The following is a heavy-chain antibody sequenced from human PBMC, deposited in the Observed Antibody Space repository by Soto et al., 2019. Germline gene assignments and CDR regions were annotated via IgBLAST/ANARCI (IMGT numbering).Heavy chain of an antibody. CDR2: IGIGSSTK. D-gene: IGHD5-18*01. CDR3: ARDSGYSYGPLDY. CDR1: GFTFGNYG. V-gene: IGHV3-48*01. Sequence: GGSLRLSCAASGFTFGNYGMNWVRQAPGKGLEWVSYIGIGSSTKYYADSVKGRFTISRDNAKNSLYLQMNSLRAEDTAVYYCARDSGYSYGPLDYWGQGTLVTVAS. J-gene: IGHJ4*02.